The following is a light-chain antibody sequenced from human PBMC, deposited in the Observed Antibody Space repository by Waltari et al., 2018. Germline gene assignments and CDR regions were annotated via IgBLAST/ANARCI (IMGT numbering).Light chain of an antibody. CDR1: QGINKY. CDR3: QKYNSAPVT. Sequence: DFQMTQSPSSLSASVGDGVTITCRASQGINKYLAWYQLKPGTPPKLLISGASTLQSGVPFRFRGSGSGTNFTLTISSLQPEDVATYYCQKYNSAPVTFGQGTKVEVK. CDR2: GAS. V-gene: IGKV1-27*01. J-gene: IGKJ1*01.